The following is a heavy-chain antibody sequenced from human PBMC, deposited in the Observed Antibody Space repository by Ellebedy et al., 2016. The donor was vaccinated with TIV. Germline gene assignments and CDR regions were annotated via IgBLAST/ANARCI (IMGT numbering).Heavy chain of an antibody. J-gene: IGHJ6*02. CDR3: AREVGGGQGDMDV. V-gene: IGHV3-23*01. D-gene: IGHD1-26*01. CDR1: GFTFRHYA. Sequence: GESLKISCAASGFTFRHYAMSWLHQAHGNVLEWVPALSRSVDSTSYAESVKGRFTISRDNSKNTLYLQMNSLRADDTAVYYCAREVGGGQGDMDVWGQGTTVTVSS. CDR2: LSRSVDST.